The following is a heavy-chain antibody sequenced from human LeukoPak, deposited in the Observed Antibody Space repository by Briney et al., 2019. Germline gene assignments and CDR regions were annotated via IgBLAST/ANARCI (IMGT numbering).Heavy chain of an antibody. D-gene: IGHD3-9*01. J-gene: IGHJ4*02. CDR2: IKSKTDGGTT. CDR3: TTVSRGGAGILTGFDY. CDR1: GFTFSSYA. V-gene: IGHV3-15*01. Sequence: PGGSLRLSCAASGFTFSSYAMHWVRQAPGKGLEWVGRIKSKTDGGTTDYAAPVKGRFTISRDDSKNTLYLQMNSLKTEDTAVYYCTTVSRGGAGILTGFDYWGQGTLVTVSS.